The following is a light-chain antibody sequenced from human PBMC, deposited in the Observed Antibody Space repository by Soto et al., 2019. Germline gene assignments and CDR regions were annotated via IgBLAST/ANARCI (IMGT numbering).Light chain of an antibody. J-gene: IGLJ2*01. V-gene: IGLV2-11*01. CDR3: CSYAGSYNAVV. CDR1: SSDVGGYNY. CDR2: DVS. Sequence: QSALTQPRSVSGSPGQSVTISCTGTSSDVGGYNYVSWYQQHPGKAPKLMIYDVSKRPSGVPDRFSGSKSGNASSLTISGLHAEDEDDYYCCSYAGSYNAVVFGGGTKLTVL.